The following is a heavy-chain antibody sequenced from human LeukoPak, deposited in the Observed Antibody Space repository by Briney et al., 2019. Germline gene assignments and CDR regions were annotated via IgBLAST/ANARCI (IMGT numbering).Heavy chain of an antibody. V-gene: IGHV3-7*03. Sequence: GGSLRLSCAASGFTFSSYAMSWVRQAPGKGLEWVANENQDGSEIYYVDSVKGRFIMSRDNTKNSFYLQMSSLRVEDTAVYYCARGRDVDSWGQGTLVTVSS. CDR1: GFTFSSYA. J-gene: IGHJ5*01. CDR2: ENQDGSEI. CDR3: ARGRDVDS.